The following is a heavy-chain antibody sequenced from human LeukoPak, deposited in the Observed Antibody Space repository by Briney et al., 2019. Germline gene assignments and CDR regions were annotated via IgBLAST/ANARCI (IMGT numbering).Heavy chain of an antibody. J-gene: IGHJ6*03. CDR2: INAGNGNT. Sequence: SVKVSCKAAGYTFSSYGMHWVREAPGQRLEWMGWINAGNGNTKYSQKFQGRLTITRNTSISTAYMELSIPRTEDTAVYYCARVTYYDLWSGYFYYYYMDVWGKGTTVTVSS. D-gene: IGHD3-3*01. CDR3: ARVTYYDLWSGYFYYYYMDV. CDR1: GYTFSSYG. V-gene: IGHV1-3*01.